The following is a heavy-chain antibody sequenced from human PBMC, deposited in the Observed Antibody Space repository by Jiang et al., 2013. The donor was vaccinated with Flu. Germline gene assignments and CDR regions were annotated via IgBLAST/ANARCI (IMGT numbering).Heavy chain of an antibody. Sequence: VQLVESGGASSSRGVPETLLCGLWNYLQHLLHTLVRQVPGKGLLWVSRTASDESSTTYAASVKGRFTVSRDNAKNTLYLHMSGLQVDDTALYYCATHDYGGNPGYLALWGR. J-gene: IGHJ2*01. CDR1: NYLQHLL. V-gene: IGHV3-74*01. CDR2: TASDESST. CDR3: ATHDYGGNPGYLAL. D-gene: IGHD4-23*01.